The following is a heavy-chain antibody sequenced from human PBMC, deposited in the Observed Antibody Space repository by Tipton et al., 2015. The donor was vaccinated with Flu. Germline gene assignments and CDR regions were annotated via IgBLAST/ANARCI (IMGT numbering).Heavy chain of an antibody. J-gene: IGHJ4*02. D-gene: IGHD3-22*01. CDR2: IYTSGST. CDR1: GGSVSSGSYF. V-gene: IGHV4-61*02. CDR3: ARGTYYSDSHGYSRRVVLDS. Sequence: TLSLTCTVSGGSVSSGSYFWSWIRQPAGKGLEWIGRIYTSGSTNYNPSLKGRVAMSLDTSKNQVSLQLSSVSAADSAVYFCARGTYYSDSHGYSRRVVLDSWGQGTLVTVSS.